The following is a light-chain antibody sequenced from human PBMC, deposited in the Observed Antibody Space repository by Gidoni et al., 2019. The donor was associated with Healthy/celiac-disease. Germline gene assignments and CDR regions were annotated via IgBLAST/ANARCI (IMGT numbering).Light chain of an antibody. V-gene: IGLV3-1*01. CDR2: QDS. Sequence: SYELTQPPSVSVCPGQTASITCSGDTLGDKYSCWYQQKPDQTPVLVIYQDSKRPSGIPERVSGSNSGNTATLTISGTQAMDEADYYCQACDSSTLVVFGGGTKLTV. CDR1: TLGDKY. CDR3: QACDSSTLVV. J-gene: IGLJ2*01.